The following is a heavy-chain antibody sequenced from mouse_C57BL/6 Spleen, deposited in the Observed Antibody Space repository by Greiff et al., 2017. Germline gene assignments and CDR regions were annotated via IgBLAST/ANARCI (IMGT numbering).Heavy chain of an antibody. CDR1: GFSLTSYG. CDR3: AKNTGLTGTWFAY. Sequence: VKLMESGPGLVQPSQSLSITCTVSGFSLTSYGVHWVRQSPGKGLEWLGVIWRGGSTDYNAAFMSRLSITKDNSKSQVFFKMNSLQADDTAIYYCAKNTGLTGTWFAYWGQGTLVTVSA. V-gene: IGHV2-5*01. D-gene: IGHD4-1*01. CDR2: IWRGGST. J-gene: IGHJ3*01.